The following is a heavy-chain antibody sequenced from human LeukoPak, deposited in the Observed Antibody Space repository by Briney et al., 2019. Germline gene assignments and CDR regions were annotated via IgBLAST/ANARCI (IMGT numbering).Heavy chain of an antibody. CDR3: AKGDYYGSGYMDV. D-gene: IGHD3-10*01. Sequence: GGSLRLSCAASGFTFSSYAMSWVRQAPGKGLEWVSGISGSGDSTYYADSVKGRFTISRDNSKNTLYLQMNSLRAEDTAVYYCAKGDYYGSGYMDVWGKGTTVTISS. V-gene: IGHV3-23*01. CDR2: ISGSGDST. CDR1: GFTFSSYA. J-gene: IGHJ6*03.